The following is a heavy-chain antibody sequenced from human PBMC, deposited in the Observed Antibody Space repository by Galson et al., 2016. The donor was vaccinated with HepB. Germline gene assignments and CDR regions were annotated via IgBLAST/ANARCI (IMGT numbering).Heavy chain of an antibody. D-gene: IGHD3-10*01. Sequence: SVKASCTVSGYTLTSYVMHWVRQAPGQGLEWLGIINPSTGTTGYAQKFQGRVTMTRDTSTSTVYMELSSLRSEDTAVYYCARDRAVGISIVRGRSFDFWGQGTLVTVSS. CDR3: ARDRAVGISIVRGRSFDF. J-gene: IGHJ4*02. V-gene: IGHV1-46*01. CDR1: GYTLTSYV. CDR2: INPSTGTT.